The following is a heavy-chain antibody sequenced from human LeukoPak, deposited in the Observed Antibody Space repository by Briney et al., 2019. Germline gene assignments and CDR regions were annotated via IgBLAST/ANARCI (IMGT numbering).Heavy chain of an antibody. CDR1: GITLSNYG. Sequence: GGSMRLTCAVSGITLSNYGMSWVRQAPGKGLEWVAGISDTGGSTNYADSVKGRFTISRDNPKNTLYLQMNSLRAEDTAVYFCAKRGVVIRVILVGFHKQAYYFDSWGQGALVTVSS. CDR3: AKRGVVIRVILVGFHKQAYYFDS. V-gene: IGHV3-23*01. D-gene: IGHD3-22*01. J-gene: IGHJ4*02. CDR2: ISDTGGST.